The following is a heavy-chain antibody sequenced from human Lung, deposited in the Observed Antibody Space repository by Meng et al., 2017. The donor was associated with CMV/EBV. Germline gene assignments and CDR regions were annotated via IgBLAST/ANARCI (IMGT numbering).Heavy chain of an antibody. CDR1: GYYFNAFG. V-gene: IGHV1-18*01. CDR2: INTANGSP. CDR3: ARRRGVYHFLEGGGDAYFDY. Sequence: SXXVSXKGSGYYFNAFGISWMRQAPGQGLEWMGWINTANGSPRYAQRFQGRVTMTTEKSTATLYMELRSLTSDDTAVYYCARRRGVYHFLEGGGDAYFDYWGQGXTVTVSS. J-gene: IGHJ4*02. D-gene: IGHD3-16*01.